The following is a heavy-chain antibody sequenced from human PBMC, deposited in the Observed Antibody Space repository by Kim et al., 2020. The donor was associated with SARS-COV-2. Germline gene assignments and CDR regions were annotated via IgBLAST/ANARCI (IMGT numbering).Heavy chain of an antibody. J-gene: IGHJ3*02. CDR2: IYYSGST. V-gene: IGHV4-59*13. CDR1: GGSISSYY. Sequence: SETLSLTCTVSGGSISSYYWSWIRQPPGKGLEWIGYIYYSGSTNYNPSLKSRVTISVDTSKNQFSLKLSSVTAADTAVYYCASGGPTIYDAFDIWGQGTMVTVSS. CDR3: ASGGPTIYDAFDI. D-gene: IGHD1-26*01.